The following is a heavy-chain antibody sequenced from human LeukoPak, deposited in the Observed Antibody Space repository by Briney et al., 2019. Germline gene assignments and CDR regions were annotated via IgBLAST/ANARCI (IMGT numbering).Heavy chain of an antibody. CDR2: INHSGST. CDR3: ARRGATRYYYYYYGMDV. CDR1: GGFFSGYY. Sequence: SETLSLTCAVYGGFFSGYYWSWIRQPPGKGLEWIGEINHSGSTNYNPSLKSRATISVDTSKNQFSLKLSSVTAADTAVYYCARRGATRYYYYYYGMDVWGQGTTVTVSS. V-gene: IGHV4-34*01. D-gene: IGHD1-26*01. J-gene: IGHJ6*02.